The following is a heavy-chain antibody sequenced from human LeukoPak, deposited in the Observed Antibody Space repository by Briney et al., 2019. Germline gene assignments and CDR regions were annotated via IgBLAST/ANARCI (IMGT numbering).Heavy chain of an antibody. Sequence: ASVKVSCKASGYTFTSHYMHWVRQAPGQGLEWMGWISAYNGNTNYAQKLQGRVTMTTDTSTSTAYMELRSLRSDDTAVYYCARAFSSSSSPIYYYYYYMDVWGKGTTVTVSS. CDR3: ARAFSSSSSPIYYYYYYMDV. J-gene: IGHJ6*03. V-gene: IGHV1-18*04. D-gene: IGHD6-6*01. CDR2: ISAYNGNT. CDR1: GYTFTSHY.